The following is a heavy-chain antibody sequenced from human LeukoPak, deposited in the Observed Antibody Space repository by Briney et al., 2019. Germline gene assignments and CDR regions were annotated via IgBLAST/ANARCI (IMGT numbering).Heavy chain of an antibody. J-gene: IGHJ4*02. CDR2: ISGSGSST. V-gene: IGHV3-23*01. CDR1: GFTFSSYG. D-gene: IGHD5-12*01. CDR3: ARDREGGYDY. Sequence: PGGSLRLSCAASGFTFSSYGMSWVRQAPGKGLEWVSSISGSGSSTYYADSVKGRFTISRDISKNTLYLQMSSLRGEDTAVYYCARDREGGYDYWGQGTLVTVSS.